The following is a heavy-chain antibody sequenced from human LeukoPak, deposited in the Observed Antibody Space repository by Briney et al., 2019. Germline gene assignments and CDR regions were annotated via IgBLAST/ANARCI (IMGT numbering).Heavy chain of an antibody. CDR3: ARVAVAGTSWFDP. CDR1: GYTLTSHG. J-gene: IGHJ5*02. V-gene: IGHV1-18*01. D-gene: IGHD6-19*01. CDR2: ISAYNGNT. Sequence: ASVKVSCKASGYTLTSHGISWVRQAPGQGLEWMGWISAYNGNTNYAQKLQGRVTMTTDTSTSTAYMELRSLRSDDTAVYYCARVAVAGTSWFDPWGQGTLVTVSS.